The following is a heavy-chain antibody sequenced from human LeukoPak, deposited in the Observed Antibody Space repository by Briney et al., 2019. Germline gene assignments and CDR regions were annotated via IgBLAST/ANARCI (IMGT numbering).Heavy chain of an antibody. CDR2: MNPNSGNT. CDR3: ARGGPIVVVPAAKNWFDP. Sequence: ASVKVSCKASGYTFTSYDINWVRQATGQGLEWMGWMNPNSGNTGYAQKFQGRVTMTRNTSISTAYMELSSLRSEDTAVYYCARGGPIVVVPAAKNWFDPWGQGTLVTVSS. J-gene: IGHJ5*02. V-gene: IGHV1-8*01. D-gene: IGHD2-2*01. CDR1: GYTFTSYD.